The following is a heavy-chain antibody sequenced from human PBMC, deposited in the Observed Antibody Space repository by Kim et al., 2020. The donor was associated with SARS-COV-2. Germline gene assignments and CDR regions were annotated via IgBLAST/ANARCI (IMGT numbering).Heavy chain of an antibody. D-gene: IGHD1-26*01. CDR1: GFTFSSYW. J-gene: IGHJ6*02. CDR3: AGGEWELLPYYYYYGMDV. CDR2: IKQDGSEK. V-gene: IGHV3-7*03. Sequence: GGSLRLSCAASGFTFSSYWMSWVRQAPGKGLEWVANIKQDGSEKYYVDSVKGRFTISRDNAKNSLYLQMNSLRAEDTAVYYCAGGEWELLPYYYYYGMDVWGQGTTVTVSS.